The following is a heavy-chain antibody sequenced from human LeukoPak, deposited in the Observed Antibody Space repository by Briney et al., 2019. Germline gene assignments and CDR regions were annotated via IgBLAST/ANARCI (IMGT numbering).Heavy chain of an antibody. V-gene: IGHV4-34*01. CDR2: IYYNGNT. J-gene: IGHJ4*02. CDR3: ARVAAKTVDY. Sequence: SETLSLTCAVYGGSFSGYYWSWIRQPPGKGLEWIGNIYYNGNTDHNPSLKSRVTISVDTSKNQFSLKLSSVTAADTAVYYCARVAAKTVDYWGQGTLVTVSS. CDR1: GGSFSGYY. D-gene: IGHD2-15*01.